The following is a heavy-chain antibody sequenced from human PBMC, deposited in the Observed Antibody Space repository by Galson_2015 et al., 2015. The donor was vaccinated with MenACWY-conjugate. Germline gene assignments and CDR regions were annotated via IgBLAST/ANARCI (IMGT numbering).Heavy chain of an antibody. J-gene: IGHJ5*02. D-gene: IGHD4-17*01. CDR1: GFTFSSYW. Sequence: LRLSCAASGFTFSSYWMHWVRQAPGKGLVWVSRINSDGVSTNYADSVRGRFTISRDNTKNTLYLQMDSLRAEDTAVYYCARALDYGKALNNHFDPWGQGTLVTVSS. V-gene: IGHV3-74*01. CDR3: ARALDYGKALNNHFDP. CDR2: INSDGVST.